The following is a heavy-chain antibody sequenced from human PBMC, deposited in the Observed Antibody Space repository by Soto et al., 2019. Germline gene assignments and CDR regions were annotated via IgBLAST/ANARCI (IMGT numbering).Heavy chain of an antibody. CDR2: ISSSSSSYI. CDR1: GFTFSSYS. Sequence: GGSLRLSCAASGFTFSSYSMNWVRQAPGKGLEWVSSISSSSSSYIYYADSVKGRFTISRDNAKNSLYLQMNSLRAEDTAVYYCARDKRDRGGWFDPWGQGTLVTVSS. J-gene: IGHJ5*02. CDR3: ARDKRDRGGWFDP. D-gene: IGHD3-16*01. V-gene: IGHV3-21*01.